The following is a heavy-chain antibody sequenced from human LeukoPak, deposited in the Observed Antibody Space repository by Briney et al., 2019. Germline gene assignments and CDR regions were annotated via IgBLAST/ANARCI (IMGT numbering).Heavy chain of an antibody. D-gene: IGHD3-22*01. V-gene: IGHV4-30-4*01. J-gene: IGHJ6*02. CDR2: IYHSGST. Sequence: PSQTLSLTCTVSGGSISSGDYYWSWIRQPPGKGLEWIGYIYHSGSTYYNPSLKSRVTISVDTSKNQFSLKLSSVTAADTAVYYCARDQVVSDYYDSSGYYGYYYYGMDVWGQGTTVTVSS. CDR3: ARDQVVSDYYDSSGYYGYYYYGMDV. CDR1: GGSISSGDYY.